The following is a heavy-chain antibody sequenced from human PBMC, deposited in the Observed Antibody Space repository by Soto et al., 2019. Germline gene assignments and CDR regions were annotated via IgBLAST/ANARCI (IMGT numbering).Heavy chain of an antibody. J-gene: IGHJ6*02. CDR1: GFSLSNARMG. V-gene: IGHV2-26*01. CDR3: ARIPLAQDSEYYSYGMDV. D-gene: IGHD6-13*01. CDR2: IFSNDEK. Sequence: SGPTLVNPTETLTLTCTVSGFSLSNARMGVSWIRQPPGKALEWLAHIFSNDEKSYSTSLKSRLTISKDTSKSQVVLTMTNMDPVDTATYYCARIPLAQDSEYYSYGMDVWGQGTTVTVSS.